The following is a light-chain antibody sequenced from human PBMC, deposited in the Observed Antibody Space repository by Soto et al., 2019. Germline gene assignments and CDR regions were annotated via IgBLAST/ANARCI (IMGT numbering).Light chain of an antibody. J-gene: IGLJ1*01. V-gene: IGLV2-14*03. CDR1: SSDIGAFNF. CDR2: GVT. CDR3: SSFTSASTRI. Sequence: QSVLTQPASVSGSPGQSIYIPGTGTSSDIGAFNFVSWYQQHPGKAPKVLIYGVTNRPSGVDYRFSGSKSGNKASLIISGLRPEDEADYYCSSFTSASTRIFGTGTKLTVL.